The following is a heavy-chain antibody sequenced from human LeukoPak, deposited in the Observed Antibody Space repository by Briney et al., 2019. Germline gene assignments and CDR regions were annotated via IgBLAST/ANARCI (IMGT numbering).Heavy chain of an antibody. CDR3: AKDADRVIAAAGTLDY. Sequence: PGGSLRLSCAASGFTFSSYAMSWVRQAPGKGLEWVSAISGSGGSTYYADSVKGRFTISRDNAKNSLYLQMNSLRAEDTAVYYCAKDADRVIAAAGTLDYWGQGTLVTVSS. J-gene: IGHJ4*02. CDR2: ISGSGGST. CDR1: GFTFSSYA. D-gene: IGHD6-13*01. V-gene: IGHV3-23*01.